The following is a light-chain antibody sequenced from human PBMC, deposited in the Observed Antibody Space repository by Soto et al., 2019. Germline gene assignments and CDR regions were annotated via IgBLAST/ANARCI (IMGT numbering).Light chain of an antibody. V-gene: IGKV3-15*01. Sequence: EIVMTQSPATLSVSPGERVTLFCRASQSVNSRLAWYQQKPAQAPRLLIYDASTRATGIPARFSGSGSGREFTLTISNLQSEDFAVYYCQQYKNWPPEYSFGQGTKLEIK. CDR1: QSVNSR. CDR3: QQYKNWPPEYS. CDR2: DAS. J-gene: IGKJ2*01.